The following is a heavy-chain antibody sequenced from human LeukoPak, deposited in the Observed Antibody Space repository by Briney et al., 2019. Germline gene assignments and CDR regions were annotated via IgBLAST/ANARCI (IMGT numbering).Heavy chain of an antibody. CDR3: ARGGDYGDYPDY. D-gene: IGHD4-17*01. V-gene: IGHV1-69*05. CDR2: IIPIFGTA. J-gene: IGHJ4*02. Sequence: HWASVKVSCKAPGGTFSSYAISWVRQAPGQGLEWMGRIIPIFGTANYAQKFQGRVTITTDESTSTAYMELSSLRSEDTAVYYCARGGDYGDYPDYWGQGTLVTVSS. CDR1: GGTFSSYA.